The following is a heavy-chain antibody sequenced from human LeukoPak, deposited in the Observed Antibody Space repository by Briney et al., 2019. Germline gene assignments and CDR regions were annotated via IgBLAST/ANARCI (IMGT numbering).Heavy chain of an antibody. J-gene: IGHJ4*02. Sequence: GGSLRLSCAASGFTFSSYAMSWVRQAPGKGLGWVSAISGSGGRTYYTDSVKGRFTISRDNSKNTLYLQMHSLRAEDTAVYDCAKGTTGLAVAGSDYWGQGTLVTVSS. CDR1: GFTFSSYA. D-gene: IGHD6-19*01. CDR3: AKGTTGLAVAGSDY. V-gene: IGHV3-23*01. CDR2: ISGSGGRT.